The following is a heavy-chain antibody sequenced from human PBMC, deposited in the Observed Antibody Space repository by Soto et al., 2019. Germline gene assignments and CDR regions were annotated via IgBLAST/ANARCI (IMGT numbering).Heavy chain of an antibody. CDR3: ASAGVTGAFDF. Sequence: GESLKISCKGSGYSFSSYWIGWVRQKPGKGLEWMGIIYPGDSDTKYSPSFRGQVTISADKSISTAYLQWSSLRASDTAMYYCASAGVTGAFDFWGQGTMVTVSS. CDR2: IYPGDSDT. CDR1: GYSFSSYW. J-gene: IGHJ3*01. V-gene: IGHV5-51*01. D-gene: IGHD4-4*01.